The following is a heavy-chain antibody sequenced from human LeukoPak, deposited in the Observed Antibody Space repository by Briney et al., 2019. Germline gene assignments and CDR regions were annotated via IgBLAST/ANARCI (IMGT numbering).Heavy chain of an antibody. J-gene: IGHJ4*02. Sequence: GGSLRLSCAASGFSFSSYAIHWVRQAPGKGLEWVSAISGSGGSTYYPDAVKGRFTISRDNSKNTLYLQMNSLRAEDTAVYYCARESGQQLGLHFDYWGQGTLVTVSS. CDR2: ISGSGGST. V-gene: IGHV3-23*01. CDR1: GFSFSSYA. D-gene: IGHD6-13*01. CDR3: ARESGQQLGLHFDY.